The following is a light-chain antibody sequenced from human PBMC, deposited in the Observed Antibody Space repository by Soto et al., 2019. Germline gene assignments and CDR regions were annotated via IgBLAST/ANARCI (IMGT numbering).Light chain of an antibody. V-gene: IGLV2-11*01. CDR3: CSYAGSYSYV. Sequence: QSVLTQPRSVSGSPGQSVTISCTGTSSDVGGYNLVSWFQHHPGKAPQLLIYDVTKRPSGVPDRFSGSKSGDSASLTISGLQAEDEADYYCCSYAGSYSYVFGTGTKVTVL. J-gene: IGLJ1*01. CDR1: SSDVGGYNL. CDR2: DVT.